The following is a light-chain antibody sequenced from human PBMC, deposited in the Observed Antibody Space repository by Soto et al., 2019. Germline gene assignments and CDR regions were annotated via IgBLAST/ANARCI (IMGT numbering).Light chain of an antibody. CDR3: VSYTSSTTYG. J-gene: IGLJ1*01. Sequence: QSVLTQPASVSDSPGQSITISCTGTSSDVGGSNFVSWYHQHPGKPSKLIIYDVANRPSGVSNRFSGSKSGSTASLIISRLQTEDEADYYCVSYTSSTTYGFGTGTKVTVL. V-gene: IGLV2-14*03. CDR1: SSDVGGSNF. CDR2: DVA.